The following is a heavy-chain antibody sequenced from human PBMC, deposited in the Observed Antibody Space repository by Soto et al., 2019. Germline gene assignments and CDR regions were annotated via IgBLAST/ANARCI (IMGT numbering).Heavy chain of an antibody. CDR3: ARESGYYYGSGSYFPLDY. D-gene: IGHD3-10*01. CDR1: GFTFSSYW. J-gene: IGHJ4*02. V-gene: IGHV3-7*01. CDR2: IKQDGSEK. Sequence: LRLSCAASGFTFSSYWMSWVRQAPGKGLEWVANIKQDGSEKYYVDSVKGRFTISRDNAKNSLYLQMNSLRAEDTAVYYCARESGYYYGSGSYFPLDYWGQGTLVTVSS.